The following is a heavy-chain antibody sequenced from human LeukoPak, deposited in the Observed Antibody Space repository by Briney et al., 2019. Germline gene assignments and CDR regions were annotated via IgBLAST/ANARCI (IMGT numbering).Heavy chain of an antibody. V-gene: IGHV1-69*04. CDR3: ARDGYSSGRD. CDR1: GGTFSSYA. D-gene: IGHD6-19*01. J-gene: IGHJ4*02. CDR2: IIPILGIA. Sequence: SVKASCKASGGTFSSYAISWVRQAPGQGLEWMGRIIPILGIANYAQKFQGRVTITADKSTSTAYMELSSLRSEDTAVYYCARDGYSSGRDWGQGTLVTASS.